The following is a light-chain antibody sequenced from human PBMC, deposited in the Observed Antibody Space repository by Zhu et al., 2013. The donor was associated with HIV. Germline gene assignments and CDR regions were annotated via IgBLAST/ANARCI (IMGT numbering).Light chain of an antibody. Sequence: SYELTQPPSVSVSPGQTATITCSGDKLGYNYVSWYQQKPGQSPMVVMYQDNKRPSGIPERFSGSNSGNTATLTITGAQVVDEADYFCQMWVINTAHVFGTGTKLTVL. CDR2: QDN. CDR1: KLGYNY. CDR3: QMWVINTAHV. J-gene: IGLJ1*01. V-gene: IGLV3-1*01.